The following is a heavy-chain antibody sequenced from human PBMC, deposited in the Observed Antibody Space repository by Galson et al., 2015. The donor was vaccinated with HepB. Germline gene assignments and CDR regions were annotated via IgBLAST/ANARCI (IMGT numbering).Heavy chain of an antibody. CDR3: ARIGYSGYDHLDY. CDR1: GFTFSSYS. Sequence: SLRLSCAASGFTFSSYSMNWVRQAPGKGLEWVSYISSSSSTIYYADSVKGRFTISRDNAKNLLYLQMNSLRAEDTAVYYCARIGYSGYDHLDYWGQGTLVTVSS. J-gene: IGHJ4*02. D-gene: IGHD5-12*01. CDR2: ISSSSSTI. V-gene: IGHV3-48*04.